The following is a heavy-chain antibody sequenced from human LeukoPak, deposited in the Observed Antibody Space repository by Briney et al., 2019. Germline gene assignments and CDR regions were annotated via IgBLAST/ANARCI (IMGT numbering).Heavy chain of an antibody. CDR3: ARGAHPRGKAHDY. V-gene: IGHV4-31*03. CDR1: GGSISSGGYY. J-gene: IGHJ4*02. CDR2: IYHSGST. D-gene: IGHD6-6*01. Sequence: SQTLSLTCTVSGGSISSGGYYWSWIRQHPGKGLEWIGYIYHSGSTYYNPSLKSRVTISVDTSKNQFSLKLSSVTAADTAVYYCARGAHPRGKAHDYWGQGTLVTVSS.